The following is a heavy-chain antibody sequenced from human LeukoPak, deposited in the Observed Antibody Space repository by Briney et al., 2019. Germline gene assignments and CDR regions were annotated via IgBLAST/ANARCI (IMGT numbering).Heavy chain of an antibody. Sequence: PGGSLRLSCAASGFTFGNHFMHWVRQAPGKGLLWVSRINPDGTTTYHADSVKGRFTVSRDNADNALYFQMHNLRVEDTALYYCTRGRSMSHNAFDLWGQGTLVTVSS. V-gene: IGHV3-74*01. D-gene: IGHD2-8*01. CDR1: GFTFGNHF. CDR3: TRGRSMSHNAFDL. CDR2: INPDGTTT. J-gene: IGHJ3*01.